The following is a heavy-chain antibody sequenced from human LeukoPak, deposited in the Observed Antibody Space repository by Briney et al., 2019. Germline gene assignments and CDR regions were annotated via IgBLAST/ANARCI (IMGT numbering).Heavy chain of an antibody. V-gene: IGHV3-7*01. J-gene: IGHJ3*02. CDR2: INQDGSEK. CDR3: ARDRGGLTTVVASGLAFDI. Sequence: GGSLRLSCAASGFTFSSYWMSWVRQAPGKGLEWVANINQDGSEKYYVDSVKGRFTISRDNAKNSLYLQMNSLRAEDTAVYYCARDRGGLTTVVASGLAFDIWGQGTMVTVSS. CDR1: GFTFSSYW. D-gene: IGHD4-23*01.